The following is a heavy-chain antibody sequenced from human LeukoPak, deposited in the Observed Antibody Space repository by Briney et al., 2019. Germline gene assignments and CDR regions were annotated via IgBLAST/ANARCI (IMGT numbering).Heavy chain of an antibody. CDR1: GFTFSDYG. Sequence: GGSLRLSCAASGFTFSDYGMHWVRQAPGKGLEWVALISYDGGNKFYADSVRDRFTISRDNSRNTMYLQMNSLRAGDTALYYCAILYAFEDYWGQGTLVTVSS. D-gene: IGHD3-16*01. J-gene: IGHJ4*02. CDR3: AILYAFEDY. CDR2: ISYDGGNK. V-gene: IGHV3-30*03.